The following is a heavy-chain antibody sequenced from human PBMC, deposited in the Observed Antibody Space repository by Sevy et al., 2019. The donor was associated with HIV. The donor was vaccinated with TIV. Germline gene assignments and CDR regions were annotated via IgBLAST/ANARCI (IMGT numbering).Heavy chain of an antibody. D-gene: IGHD3-10*01. CDR1: GFTFSIYA. CDR2: ISVSGDST. V-gene: IGHV3-23*01. J-gene: IGHJ6*02. CDR3: ARDLGVGRELTYYYYYYGMDV. Sequence: EGSLRLSCAASGFTFSIYAMTWVRQAPGKGLEWVSTISVSGDSTYYADSVKGRFTISRDNSKNTLYLQMNSLRAEDTAVYYCARDLGVGRELTYYYYYYGMDVWGQGTTVTVSS.